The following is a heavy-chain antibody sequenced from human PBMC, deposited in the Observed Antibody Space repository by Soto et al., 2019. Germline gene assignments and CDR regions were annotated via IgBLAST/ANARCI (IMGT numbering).Heavy chain of an antibody. CDR1: GGTFSSYT. J-gene: IGHJ4*02. CDR3: ARDGTLYDSRAYYYLY. CDR2: ITLMFGTA. Sequence: GASVKVSCKASGGTFSSYTITWVRQAPGQGLEWMGGITLMFGTANYAQKFRGRVTITADESTSTAYMELSSLRSEDTAMYFCARDGTLYDSRAYYYLYWGQGTLVTSPQ. D-gene: IGHD3-22*01. V-gene: IGHV1-69*13.